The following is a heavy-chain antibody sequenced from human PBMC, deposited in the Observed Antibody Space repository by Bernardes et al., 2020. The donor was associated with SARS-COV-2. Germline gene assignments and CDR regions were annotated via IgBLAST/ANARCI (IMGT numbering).Heavy chain of an antibody. D-gene: IGHD2-15*01. CDR1: GYTFTNYG. J-gene: IGHJ4*02. CDR3: ARERGHRWWNDY. V-gene: IGHV1-18*01. Sequence: ASVKVSCKASGYTFTNYGISWVRQAPGKGLEWMGWISAYNGNTNYAQKLQGRVTMTTDTSTSTAYMELRSLRSDDTAVYYCARERGHRWWNDYWGQGTLVTVSS. CDR2: ISAYNGNT.